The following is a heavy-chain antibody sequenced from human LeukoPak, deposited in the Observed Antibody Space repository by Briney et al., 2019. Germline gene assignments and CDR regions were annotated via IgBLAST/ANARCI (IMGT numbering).Heavy chain of an antibody. V-gene: IGHV3-9*01. CDR3: AKGEGSMIVN. D-gene: IGHD3-22*01. CDR2: ISWNSGSI. Sequence: PGGSLRLSCAASGFTFDDYAMHWVRQAPGKGLEWVSGISWNSGSIGYADSVKGRFTISRDNAKNSLYLQMNSLRAEDTALYYCAKGEGSMIVNWGQGTLVTVSS. CDR1: GFTFDDYA. J-gene: IGHJ4*02.